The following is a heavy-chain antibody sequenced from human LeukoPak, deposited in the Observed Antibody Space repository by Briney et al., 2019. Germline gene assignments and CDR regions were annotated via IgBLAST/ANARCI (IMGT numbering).Heavy chain of an antibody. CDR1: GGSISSGGYY. CDR3: ARLSSRTHYDFWRGYYDGWFDP. CDR2: IYYSGST. V-gene: IGHV4-31*03. D-gene: IGHD3-3*01. J-gene: IGHJ5*02. Sequence: SETLSLTCTVSGGSISSGGYYWSWIRQHPGKGLEWIGYIYYSGSTYYNPSLKSRVTISVDTSKNQFSLKLSSVTAADTAVYYCARLSSRTHYDFWRGYYDGWFDPWGQGTLVTVSS.